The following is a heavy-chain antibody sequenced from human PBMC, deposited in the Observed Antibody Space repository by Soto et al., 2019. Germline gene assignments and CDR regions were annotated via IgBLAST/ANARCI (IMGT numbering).Heavy chain of an antibody. V-gene: IGHV1-2*02. CDR3: VRANRRFLAPIDY. CDR2: INPNNGGT. Sequence: VQLVQSGAEAKKHGASVKVSCKASGYTFTGYYMPWVRQAPGQGLEWMGWINPNNGGTNYAQKLQRSDTMTRDTSIISAYMELSRLRSDDTVVYYWVRANRRFLAPIDYWGQGTLVTLSS. D-gene: IGHD3-10*01. CDR1: GYTFTGYY. J-gene: IGHJ4*02.